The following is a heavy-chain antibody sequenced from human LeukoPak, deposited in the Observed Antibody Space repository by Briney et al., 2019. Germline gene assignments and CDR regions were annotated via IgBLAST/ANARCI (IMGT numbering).Heavy chain of an antibody. CDR2: ISSSSSYI. J-gene: IGHJ4*02. V-gene: IGHV3-21*01. CDR3: AVGIVGATNAFDY. D-gene: IGHD1-26*01. CDR1: GFTFSSYS. Sequence: GGSLRLSCAASGFTFSSYSMNWVRQAPGKGLEWVSSISSSSSYIYYADSVKGRFTISRDNAKNSLYLQMNSLRDEDTAVYYCAVGIVGATNAFDYWGQGTLVTVSS.